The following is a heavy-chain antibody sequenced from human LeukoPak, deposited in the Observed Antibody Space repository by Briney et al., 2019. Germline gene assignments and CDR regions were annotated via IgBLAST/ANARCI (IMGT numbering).Heavy chain of an antibody. CDR3: ARDGEYGTGSYYRGCFDY. Sequence: ASVKVSCKASGYTFPTYGINWVRQAPGQGLEWMGWIHPRSGETNYAYKFRGRVTMTRDTSISTTYMDLGSLGSDDTAVYYCARDGEYGTGSYYRGCFDYWGQGTLVTVSS. D-gene: IGHD3-10*01. J-gene: IGHJ4*02. CDR2: IHPRSGET. V-gene: IGHV1-2*02. CDR1: GYTFPTYG.